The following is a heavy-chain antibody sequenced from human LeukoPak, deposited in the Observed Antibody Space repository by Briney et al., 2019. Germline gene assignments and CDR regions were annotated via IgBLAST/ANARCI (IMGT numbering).Heavy chain of an antibody. Sequence: GGSLRLSCAASGFTFSSYAMSWVRQAPGKGLEWVSGISGSGGSTYYADSVKDRFTISRDNSKNTLYLQMNSLRVEDTAVYFCTKVRLSNLYYYYGMDVWGQGTTVTVSS. CDR2: ISGSGGST. D-gene: IGHD2-21*02. CDR3: TKVRLSNLYYYYGMDV. V-gene: IGHV3-23*01. CDR1: GFTFSSYA. J-gene: IGHJ6*02.